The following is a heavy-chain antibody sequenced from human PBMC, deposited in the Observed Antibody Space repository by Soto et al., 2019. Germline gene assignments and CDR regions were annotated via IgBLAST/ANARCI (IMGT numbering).Heavy chain of an antibody. CDR3: ARDVKGGYSGYSRLLSFELISDWFDP. V-gene: IGHV3-33*01. CDR1: GFTFSSYG. Sequence: GGSLRLSCAASGFTFSSYGMHWVRQAPGKGLEWVAVIWYDGSNKYYADSVKGRFTISRDNSKNTLYLQMNSLRAEDTAVYYCARDVKGGYSGYSRLLSFELISDWFDPWGQGTLVTVSS. J-gene: IGHJ5*02. D-gene: IGHD5-12*01. CDR2: IWYDGSNK.